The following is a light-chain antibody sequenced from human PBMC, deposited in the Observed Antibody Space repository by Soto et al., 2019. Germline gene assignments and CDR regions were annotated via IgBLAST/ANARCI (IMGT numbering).Light chain of an antibody. CDR2: CAA. J-gene: IGKJ1*01. V-gene: IGKV3-15*01. Sequence: ELVMTLSPATLSVSPGERATLSCRASQSVSSNLAWYQQKPRQPPRLLITCAATRATGSPPRCIGSGSGTEFTLTTISLQSEDFSVDYCRQYNNWPRTFGQGTKVDIK. CDR1: QSVSSN. CDR3: RQYNNWPRT.